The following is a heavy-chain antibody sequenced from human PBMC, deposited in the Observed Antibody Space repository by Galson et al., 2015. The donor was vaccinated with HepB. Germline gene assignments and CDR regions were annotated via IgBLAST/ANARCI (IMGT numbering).Heavy chain of an antibody. D-gene: IGHD3-10*01. Sequence: SLRLSCAASGFTFGDYAMSWVRQAPGKGLEWVGFIRSKAYGGTTEYAASVRGRFTISRDDSKSIAYLQMNSLKTEDTAVYYCTRDRGYYGSGSSLDAFDIWGQGTMVTVSS. J-gene: IGHJ3*02. V-gene: IGHV3-49*04. CDR2: IRSKAYGGTT. CDR1: GFTFGDYA. CDR3: TRDRGYYGSGSSLDAFDI.